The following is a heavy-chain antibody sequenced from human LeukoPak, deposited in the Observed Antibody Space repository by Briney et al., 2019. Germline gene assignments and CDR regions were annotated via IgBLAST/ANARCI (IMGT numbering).Heavy chain of an antibody. V-gene: IGHV4-59*01. CDR1: GGSISSYY. D-gene: IGHD5-24*01. CDR2: IYYSGST. J-gene: IGHJ4*02. Sequence: PSETLSLTCTVSGGSISSYYWTWIRQPPGKGLEWIGYIYYSGSTNYNPSLKSRVTISVDTSKNQFSLKLTSVTAADTAVYYCARGPWPADYWGQGTLVTVSS. CDR3: ARGPWPADY.